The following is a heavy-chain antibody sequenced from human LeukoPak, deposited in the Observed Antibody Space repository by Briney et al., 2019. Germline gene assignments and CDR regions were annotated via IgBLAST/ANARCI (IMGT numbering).Heavy chain of an antibody. D-gene: IGHD1-26*01. J-gene: IGHJ4*02. V-gene: IGHV1-2*02. CDR2: INPNSGGT. CDR3: ARDGYSGSPCFYY. CDR1: GYTFSGYY. Sequence: GSVKLSCKASGYTFSGYYMHWVRQAPGQGLEWMGFINPNSGGTNYAQKFQGRFTMTRDTSINTAYMELNRLRSEDTAVYYCARDGYSGSPCFYYWGEGAIVSVPS.